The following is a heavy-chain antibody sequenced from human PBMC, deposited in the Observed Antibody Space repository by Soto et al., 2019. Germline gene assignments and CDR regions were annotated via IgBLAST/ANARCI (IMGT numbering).Heavy chain of an antibody. D-gene: IGHD1-26*01. Sequence: GGSLRLSCAASGFTFSSYGMHWVRQAPGKGLEWVAVISYDGSNKYYADSVKGRFTISRDNSKNTLYLQMNSLRAEDTAVYYCAKEFHTGELLIEYWGQGTLVTVSS. J-gene: IGHJ4*02. CDR2: ISYDGSNK. CDR3: AKEFHTGELLIEY. CDR1: GFTFSSYG. V-gene: IGHV3-30*18.